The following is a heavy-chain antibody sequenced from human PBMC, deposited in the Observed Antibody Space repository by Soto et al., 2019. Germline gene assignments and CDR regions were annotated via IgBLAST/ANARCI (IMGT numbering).Heavy chain of an antibody. CDR1: GYTFTNYG. CDR2: INVYNGNT. D-gene: IGHD3-10*01. Sequence: QVQLVQSGGEVKNPGASVKVSCKASGYTFTNYGISWVRQAPGQGLEWMGWINVYNGNTKYAQKVQGRVTMTTDTSTSTAYMELRSLRSDDTAVYYCARGVGSGSSYNQYNWFDPWGQGTLVTVSS. J-gene: IGHJ5*02. V-gene: IGHV1-18*01. CDR3: ARGVGSGSSYNQYNWFDP.